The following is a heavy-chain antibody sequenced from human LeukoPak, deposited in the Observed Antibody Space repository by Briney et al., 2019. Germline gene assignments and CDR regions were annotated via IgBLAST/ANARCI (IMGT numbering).Heavy chain of an antibody. CDR2: INHSGST. J-gene: IGHJ4*02. CDR1: GGSFSGYY. Sequence: SETLSLTCAVYGGSFSGYYWSWIRQPPGKGLEWIGEINHSGSTNYNPSLKSRVTISVDTSKNQFSLKLSSVTAADTAVYYCARVATTKWFGAGSLSGAVRSQVIPDYWGQGTLVTVSS. D-gene: IGHD3-10*01. CDR3: ARVATTKWFGAGSLSGAVRSQVIPDY. V-gene: IGHV4-34*01.